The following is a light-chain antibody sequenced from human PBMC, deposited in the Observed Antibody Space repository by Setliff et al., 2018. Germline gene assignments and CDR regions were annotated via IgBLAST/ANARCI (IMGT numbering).Light chain of an antibody. CDR2: DVS. CDR3: SSYTSSSPYV. V-gene: IGLV2-14*01. Sequence: QSALAQPASVSGSPGQSITISCTGTSSDVGGYNYVSWYQQHPGKAPILMIYDVSKRPSGVSNRFSGSKSGNTASLTISGLQAEDEADYYCSSYTSSSPYVFGTGTKVTVL. J-gene: IGLJ1*01. CDR1: SSDVGGYNY.